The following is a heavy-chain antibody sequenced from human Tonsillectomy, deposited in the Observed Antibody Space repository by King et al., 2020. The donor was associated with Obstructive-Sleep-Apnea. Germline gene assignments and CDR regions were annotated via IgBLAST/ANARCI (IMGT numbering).Heavy chain of an antibody. J-gene: IGHJ4*02. Sequence: AASGVTGRSWAGHWVRQAPGRGLAGGAGRSDEGRKKSRAGAGKCRVTISRDNSKHTLYLQMNSLRAEDTAVYYWARDGDSSGYYLLTWIVFDYWGQGTLVTVSS. CDR1: GVTGRSWA. CDR2: RSDEGRKK. CDR3: ARDGDSSGYYLLTWIVFDY. V-gene: IGHV3-30*04. D-gene: IGHD3-22*01.